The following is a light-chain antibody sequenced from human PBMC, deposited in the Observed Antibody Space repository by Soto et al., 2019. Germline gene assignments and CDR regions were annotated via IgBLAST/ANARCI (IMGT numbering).Light chain of an antibody. CDR3: CSYVGSYNVA. V-gene: IGLV2-11*01. Sequence: QSVLTQPRSVSGSPGQSVTISCTGTSRDVGGYNYVSWYQQYPGKAPRLMIYDVTKRPSGVPDRFSGSKSGNTASLTISGLQAEDEADYFCCSYVGSYNVAFGGGTKLTVL. CDR1: SRDVGGYNY. J-gene: IGLJ2*01. CDR2: DVT.